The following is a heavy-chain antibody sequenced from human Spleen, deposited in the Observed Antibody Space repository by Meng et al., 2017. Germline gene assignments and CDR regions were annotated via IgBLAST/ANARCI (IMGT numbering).Heavy chain of an antibody. D-gene: IGHD5-24*01. CDR3: ARQLTLTKDFDY. Sequence: QVQVVQAGAEVKRPGASVKVSCKASHYTFTGYGVSWFRQAPGQGLEWMAWLGAHDGDTKYSQKFQGRVTITRDTSASTAYMELSSLRSEDTAVYYCARQLTLTKDFDYWGQGTLVTVSS. V-gene: IGHV1-18*01. CDR1: HYTFTGYG. J-gene: IGHJ4*02. CDR2: LGAHDGDT.